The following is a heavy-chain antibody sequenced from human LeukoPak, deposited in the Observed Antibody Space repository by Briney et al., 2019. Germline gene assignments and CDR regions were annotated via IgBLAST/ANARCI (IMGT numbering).Heavy chain of an antibody. Sequence: GSLRLSCAASGFTFSSYSMNWVRQAPGKGLEWIGEMNHSGSTNYNPSLKSRVTISVDTSKNQFSLKLSSVTAADTAVYYCARERSYGFLRGRYYYMDVWGKGTTVTVSS. CDR1: GFTFSSYS. D-gene: IGHD5-18*01. CDR3: ARERSYGFLRGRYYYMDV. V-gene: IGHV4-34*01. J-gene: IGHJ6*03. CDR2: MNHSGST.